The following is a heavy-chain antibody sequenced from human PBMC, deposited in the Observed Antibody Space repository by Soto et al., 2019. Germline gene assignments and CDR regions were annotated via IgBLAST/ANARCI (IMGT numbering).Heavy chain of an antibody. CDR2: ISYDGSNK. D-gene: IGHD5-12*01. Sequence: RRLSCAASGFTFSSYGMHWVRQAPGKGLEWVAVISYDGSNKYYADSVKGRFTISRDNSKNTLYLQMNSLRAEDTAVYYCAILEMATNTRDDFDIWGQGTMVTVSS. V-gene: IGHV3-30*03. CDR3: AILEMATNTRDDFDI. J-gene: IGHJ3*02. CDR1: GFTFSSYG.